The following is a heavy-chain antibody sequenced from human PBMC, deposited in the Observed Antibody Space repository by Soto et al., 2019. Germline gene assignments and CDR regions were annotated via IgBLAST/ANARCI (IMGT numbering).Heavy chain of an antibody. CDR3: VKETYYYDVSSYYPLGS. Sequence: GGSLRLSCAASGFTFDDYNMHWVRQAPGKGLEWVSLISRDGTNTNYAESVKGRFTISRDNSKNSLYLQMNSLRTEDTALYYCVKETYYYDVSSYYPLGSWGQGTLVTVSS. CDR1: GFTFDDYN. J-gene: IGHJ5*02. V-gene: IGHV3-43*01. D-gene: IGHD3-22*01. CDR2: ISRDGTNT.